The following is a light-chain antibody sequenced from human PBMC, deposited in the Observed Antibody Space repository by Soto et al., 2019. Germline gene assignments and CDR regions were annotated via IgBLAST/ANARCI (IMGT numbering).Light chain of an antibody. Sequence: SYELTQPPSVSVAPGKTASITCGGNNIGIKSVHWYQQKPGQAPVLVIYYDSDRPSGIPEQFSGSNSGNTATLTISRVEAGDEADYFCQVWDGSGNHVVFGGGTKLTVL. CDR3: QVWDGSGNHVV. CDR2: YDS. J-gene: IGLJ3*02. V-gene: IGLV3-21*04. CDR1: NIGIKS.